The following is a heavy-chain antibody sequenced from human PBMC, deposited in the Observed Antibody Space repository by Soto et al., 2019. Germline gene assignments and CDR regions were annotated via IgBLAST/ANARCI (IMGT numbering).Heavy chain of an antibody. D-gene: IGHD1-26*01. CDR2: IFYSGTT. CDR3: ARGRGGTYDAFDI. V-gene: IGHV4-59*01. Sequence: SETLSLTCNVSGGSLTSYFGSWIRQPPGKGLEWIGYIFYSGTTNYNPALKSRVTMSIDTSRNRFALKLPSLTDADSAVYYCARGRGGTYDAFDIWDQGTMVTVSS. J-gene: IGHJ3*02. CDR1: GGSLTSYF.